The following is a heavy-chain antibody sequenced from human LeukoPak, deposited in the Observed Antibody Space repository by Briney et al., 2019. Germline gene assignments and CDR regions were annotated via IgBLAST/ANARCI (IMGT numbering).Heavy chain of an antibody. V-gene: IGHV1-69*05. D-gene: IGHD4-11*01. CDR2: IIPIFGTA. J-gene: IGHJ6*03. CDR1: GGTFSSYA. Sequence: SVTVSCKASGGTFSSYASSWVRQAPGQGLEGMGGIIPIFGTANYAQKFQGRVTITTDESTSTAYMELSRLRTEDTAVYYCARSKSTTVTTLDYYYYMEVWGKGTTVSVSS. CDR3: ARSKSTTVTTLDYYYYMEV.